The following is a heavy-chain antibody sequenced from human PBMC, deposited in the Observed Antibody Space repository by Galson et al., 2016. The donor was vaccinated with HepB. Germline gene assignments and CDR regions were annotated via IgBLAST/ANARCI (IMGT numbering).Heavy chain of an antibody. CDR1: GVSFSDYY. CDR2: ITHSKIT. V-gene: IGHV4-34*01. J-gene: IGHJ4*02. CDR3: ARGYCSGAACYSKGPAYSDL. D-gene: IGHD2-15*01. Sequence: SETLSLTCAVYGVSFSDYYWTWLRQPPGRRLEWIGEITHSKITNYSPSLKSRVAMSVDPSKNQFSLRLISVTAADTAVYYCARGYCSGAACYSKGPAYSDLWGQGTLVTVSS.